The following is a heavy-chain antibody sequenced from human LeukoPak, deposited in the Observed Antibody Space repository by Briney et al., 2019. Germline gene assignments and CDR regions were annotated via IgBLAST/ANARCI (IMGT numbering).Heavy chain of an antibody. J-gene: IGHJ4*02. CDR2: ISAYNGNT. CDR3: ASGPYYYDSSGYYLRSFDY. Sequence: ASVKVSCKASGYTFTSYGISWVRQAPGQGLEWMGWISAYNGNTNYAQKLQGRVTMTTDTSTSTAYMELRSLRSDDTAVYYCASGPYYYDSSGYYLRSFDYWGQGTLVTVSS. CDR1: GYTFTSYG. D-gene: IGHD3-22*01. V-gene: IGHV1-18*01.